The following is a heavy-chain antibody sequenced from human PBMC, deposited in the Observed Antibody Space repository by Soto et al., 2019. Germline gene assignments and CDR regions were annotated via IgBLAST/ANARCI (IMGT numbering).Heavy chain of an antibody. CDR1: GFTFSSYG. CDR3: AKIVGATETYYYYGMDV. V-gene: IGHV3-30*18. D-gene: IGHD1-26*01. Sequence: PWWSLRLSCAASGFTFSSYGMHWVRQAPGKGLEWVAVISYDGSNKYYAGSVKGRFTISRDNSKNTLYLQMNSLRAEDTAVYYCAKIVGATETYYYYGMDVWGQGTTVTVSS. CDR2: ISYDGSNK. J-gene: IGHJ6*02.